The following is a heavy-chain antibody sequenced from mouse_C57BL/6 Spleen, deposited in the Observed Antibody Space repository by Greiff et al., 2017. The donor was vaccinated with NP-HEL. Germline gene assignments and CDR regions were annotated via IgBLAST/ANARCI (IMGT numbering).Heavy chain of an antibody. CDR1: GFTFSSYA. V-gene: IGHV5-4*01. D-gene: IGHD1-1*01. CDR2: ISDGGSYT. CDR3: ARDDYYYGSSFYYAMDY. Sequence: EVQLVESGGGLVKPGGSLKLSCAASGFTFSSYAMSWVRQTPEKRLEWVATISDGGSYTYYPDNVKGRFTISRDNAKNNLYLQMSHLKSEDTAMYYCARDDYYYGSSFYYAMDYWGQGTSVTVSS. J-gene: IGHJ4*01.